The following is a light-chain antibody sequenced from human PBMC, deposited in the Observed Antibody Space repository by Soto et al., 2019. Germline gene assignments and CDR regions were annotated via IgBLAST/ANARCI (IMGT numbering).Light chain of an antibody. Sequence: EVVLTQSPSTLSLSPGERATLSCRASQNIDNYVAWYQQKFGQAPRLLIYDASNRATGIPARFSGRGSGTDFTLTIDSLEPEDFAVYYCQHRSHWPXTFGGGNKV. V-gene: IGKV3-11*01. J-gene: IGKJ4*01. CDR2: DAS. CDR3: QHRSHWPXT. CDR1: QNIDNY.